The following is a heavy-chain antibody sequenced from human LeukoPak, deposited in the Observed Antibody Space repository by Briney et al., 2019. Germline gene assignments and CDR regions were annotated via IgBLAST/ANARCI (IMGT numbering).Heavy chain of an antibody. D-gene: IGHD5-12*01. Sequence: PGGSLRLSCAASGLIFKSYSMNWVRQAPGKGLEWVSFISSSSSYIQYADSMKGRFTISRDNAKNSPYLQMNSLRAEDTAVYYCARGRVYNGYDPFDYWGQGTLVTVSS. J-gene: IGHJ4*02. CDR1: GLIFKSYS. V-gene: IGHV3-21*01. CDR2: ISSSSSYI. CDR3: ARGRVYNGYDPFDY.